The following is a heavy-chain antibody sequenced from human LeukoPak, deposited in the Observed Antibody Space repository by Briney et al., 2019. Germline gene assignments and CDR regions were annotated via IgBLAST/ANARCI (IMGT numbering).Heavy chain of an antibody. CDR3: ARDLFTIFGVVRFDP. J-gene: IGHJ5*02. D-gene: IGHD3-3*01. V-gene: IGHV3-7*01. CDR2: IKQDGSEK. CDR1: GFTFSSYW. Sequence: PGGSLRLSCAASGFTFSSYWMSWVRQAPGKGLEWVANIKQDGSEKYYVDSVKGRFTISRDNAKNSLYLQMNSLRAEDTAVYYCARDLFTIFGVVRFDPWGQGTLVTVSS.